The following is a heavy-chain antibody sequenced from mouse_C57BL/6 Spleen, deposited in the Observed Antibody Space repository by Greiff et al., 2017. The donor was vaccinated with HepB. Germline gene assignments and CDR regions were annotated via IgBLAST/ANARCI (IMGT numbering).Heavy chain of an antibody. V-gene: IGHV5-9-1*02. CDR3: TRENTTVVAYYYAMDY. J-gene: IGHJ4*01. CDR2: ISSGGDYI. CDR1: GFTFSSYA. D-gene: IGHD1-1*01. Sequence: EVQGVESGEGLVKPGGSLKLSCAVSGFTFSSYAMSWVRQTPEKRLEWVAYISSGGDYIYYADTVKGRFNISRDNARNTLYLQMSSLKSEDTAKYYCTRENTTVVAYYYAMDYWGQGTSVTVSS.